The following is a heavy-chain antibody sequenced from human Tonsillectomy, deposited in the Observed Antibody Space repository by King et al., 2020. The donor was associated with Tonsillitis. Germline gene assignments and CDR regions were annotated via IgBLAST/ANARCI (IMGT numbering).Heavy chain of an antibody. CDR3: ARDTDYGDTDAEYFQH. V-gene: IGHV3-21*01. CDR1: GFTFSSYS. J-gene: IGHJ1*01. D-gene: IGHD4-17*01. CDR2: ISSSSSYI. Sequence: VQLVESGGGLVKPGGSLRLSCAASGFTFSSYSMNWVRQAPGKGLEWVSSISSSSSYIYYADSVKGRLTISRDNAKNSLYLQMNSLRAEDTAVYYCARDTDYGDTDAEYFQHWGQGTLVTVSS.